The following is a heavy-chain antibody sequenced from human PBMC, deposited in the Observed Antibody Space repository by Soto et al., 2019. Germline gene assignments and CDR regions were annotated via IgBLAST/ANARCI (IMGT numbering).Heavy chain of an antibody. CDR1: GFSLANYP. D-gene: IGHD6-19*01. V-gene: IGHV3-48*02. J-gene: IGHJ4*02. Sequence: PGGSLRLSCVASGFSLANYPMNWVRQTPGKGLEWVSYSSPRGDTIYYADSVEGRFTISRDNARNSLSLHMSSLRDEDSALYYCAKGPNTNVGWPYCFESWGQGVPVTVSS. CDR3: AKGPNTNVGWPYCFES. CDR2: SSPRGDTI.